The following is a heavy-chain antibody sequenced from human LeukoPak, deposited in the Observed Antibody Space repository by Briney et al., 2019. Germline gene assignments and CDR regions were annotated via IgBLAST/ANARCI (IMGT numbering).Heavy chain of an antibody. V-gene: IGHV4-38-2*02. CDR2: IYHSGST. Sequence: SETLSLTCTVSGYSISSRYYWGWIRQPPGKGLECIGSIYHSGSTYYNPSLKSRVTVSVDTSKNQFSLKLSFVTAADTAVYYCARGPYYYGSGSYSFYDYWGQGTLVTVSS. J-gene: IGHJ4*02. CDR3: ARGPYYYGSGSYSFYDY. CDR1: GYSISSRYY. D-gene: IGHD3-10*01.